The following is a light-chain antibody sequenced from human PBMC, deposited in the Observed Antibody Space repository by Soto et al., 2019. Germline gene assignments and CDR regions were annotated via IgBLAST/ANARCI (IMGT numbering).Light chain of an antibody. V-gene: IGLV8-61*01. CDR1: SGSVSTSYY. CDR2: STN. CDR3: VLYMGSGFVV. Sequence: QAVVTQEPSFSVSPGGTVTLTCGLSSGSVSTSYYPSWYQQTPGQAPRTLIYSTNTRSSGVPDRFSGSILGSKAALTITGAQADDESDYYCVLYMGSGFVVFGGGTKLTVL. J-gene: IGLJ2*01.